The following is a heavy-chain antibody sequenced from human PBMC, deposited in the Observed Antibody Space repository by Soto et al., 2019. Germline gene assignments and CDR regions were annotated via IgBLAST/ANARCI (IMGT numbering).Heavy chain of an antibody. CDR2: INPNSGGT. CDR1: GYTFTGYY. D-gene: IGHD6-19*01. Sequence: GASVKVSCKASGYTFTGYYMHWVRQAPGQGLEWMGWINPNSGGTNYAQKFQGWVTMTRDTSASTAYMELSSLRSEDTAVYYCARDLSIAVAGTTRRAPKSRDYYYGMDVWGQGTTVTVSS. V-gene: IGHV1-2*04. J-gene: IGHJ6*02. CDR3: ARDLSIAVAGTTRRAPKSRDYYYGMDV.